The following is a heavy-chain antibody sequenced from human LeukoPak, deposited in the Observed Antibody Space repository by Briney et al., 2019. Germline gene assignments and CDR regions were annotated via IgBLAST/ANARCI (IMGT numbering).Heavy chain of an antibody. V-gene: IGHV3-23*01. CDR2: ISGSGGST. J-gene: IGHJ4*02. CDR1: GFTFSSYA. D-gene: IGHD5-24*01. Sequence: GGSLRLSCAAPGFTFSSYAMSWARQAPGKGLEWVSAISGSGGSTYYADSVKGRFTISRDNSKNTLYLQMDSLRAEDTAIYYCAKGEMAAGRYYFDYWGQGTLVTVSS. CDR3: AKGEMAAGRYYFDY.